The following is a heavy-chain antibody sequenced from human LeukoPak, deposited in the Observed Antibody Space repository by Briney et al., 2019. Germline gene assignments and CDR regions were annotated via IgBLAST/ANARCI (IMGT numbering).Heavy chain of an antibody. CDR3: ARDDYGDYRVNAFDI. CDR1: GFTFSSFG. J-gene: IGHJ3*02. V-gene: IGHV3-33*01. CDR2: ISYDGSNQ. D-gene: IGHD4-17*01. Sequence: GGSLRLSCAASGFTFSSFGIHWVRQAPGKGLEWVAFISYDGSNQYYADSVKGRFTISRDNSKNTLYLQMNSLRDEDTAVYYCARDDYGDYRVNAFDIWGQGTMVTVSS.